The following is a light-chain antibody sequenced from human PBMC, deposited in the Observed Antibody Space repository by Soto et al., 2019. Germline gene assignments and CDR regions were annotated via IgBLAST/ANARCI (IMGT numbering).Light chain of an antibody. CDR3: QQYNNWPIT. Sequence: EIVLTPSPATLSLSPGETAKLSCRASQSVSGYIGWYQQKPGQAPRLLIYADSNRATGIPARFSGNGSGTDFTLTISSLEPEDFAVYYCQQYNNWPITFGQGTRLEIK. CDR1: QSVSGY. J-gene: IGKJ5*01. CDR2: ADS. V-gene: IGKV3-11*01.